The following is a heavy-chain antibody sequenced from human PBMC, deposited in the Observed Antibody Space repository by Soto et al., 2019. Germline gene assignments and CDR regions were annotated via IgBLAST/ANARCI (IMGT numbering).Heavy chain of an antibody. CDR2: IIVGSGNT. J-gene: IGHJ4*02. CDR3: AAEIYSGGDCCLFDY. V-gene: IGHV1-58*01. D-gene: IGHD2-21*02. CDR1: GFTFSNSA. Sequence: SVKVSCKTSGFTFSNSAVQWVRQVRGQRLEWIGWIIVGSGNTNYLQNLQGRITITRDTSTSTAYMELSSLRSEDTAVYYCAAEIYSGGDCCLFDYWGQGSLVTVSS.